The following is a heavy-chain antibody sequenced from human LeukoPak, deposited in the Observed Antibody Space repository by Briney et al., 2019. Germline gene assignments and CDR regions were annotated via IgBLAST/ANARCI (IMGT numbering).Heavy chain of an antibody. D-gene: IGHD4-17*01. V-gene: IGHV1-18*01. Sequence: ASVKVSCKASGYSFTNYDISWVRQAPGQGLEWMGWISPNNGDTEYAQKPQGRLTMTTDTSTNTAYMELRSLRSDDTAVYYCARDPTTGSLSFDYWGQGTLVTVSS. J-gene: IGHJ4*02. CDR2: ISPNNGDT. CDR1: GYSFTNYD. CDR3: ARDPTTGSLSFDY.